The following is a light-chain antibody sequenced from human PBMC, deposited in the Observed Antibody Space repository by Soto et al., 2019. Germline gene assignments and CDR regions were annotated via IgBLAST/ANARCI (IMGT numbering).Light chain of an antibody. J-gene: IGKJ4*01. V-gene: IGKV1-33*01. CDR1: QDTSNY. CDR2: DAS. Sequence: DIQMTQSPSSLSASVGDRVTITFQASQDTSNYLNWYQQKPGKAPKLLIYDASTLETGVPSRFSGGGSGTDFTFTISSLQPEDIATYYCLQFHNLPTFGGGTKVDIK. CDR3: LQFHNLPT.